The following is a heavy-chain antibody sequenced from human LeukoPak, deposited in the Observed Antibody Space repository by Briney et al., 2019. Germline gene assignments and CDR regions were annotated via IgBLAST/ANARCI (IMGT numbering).Heavy chain of an antibody. CDR1: GFTLSSHG. J-gene: IGHJ2*01. Sequence: GRSLRLSCTASGFTLSSHGMHWVRQAPGKGLEWVAVISYDGRNEYYADSMRGRFTVSRDNSKKTLYLQMNSVRAEDTAVYYCATDSPYSYADLWGRGTLVTVSS. CDR2: ISYDGRNE. V-gene: IGHV3-30*03. D-gene: IGHD5-18*01. CDR3: ATDSPYSYADL.